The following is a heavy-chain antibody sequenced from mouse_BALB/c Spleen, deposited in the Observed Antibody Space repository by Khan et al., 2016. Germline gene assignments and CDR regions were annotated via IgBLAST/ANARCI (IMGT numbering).Heavy chain of an antibody. D-gene: IGHD1-1*01. CDR2: IRLKSNNYAT. V-gene: IGHV6-6*02. CDR3: TRRGYYGSCYCFDY. CDR1: GFTFSNYW. Sequence: EVKLEVSGGGLVQPGASMKLSCVASGFTFSNYWMNWVRQSPEKGLEWVAEIRLKSNNYATHYAVPVKGRFTISRDASKSSVYLQTNNLRAEDTGIYSCTRRGYYGSCYCFDYWGQGTTLTVSS. J-gene: IGHJ2*01.